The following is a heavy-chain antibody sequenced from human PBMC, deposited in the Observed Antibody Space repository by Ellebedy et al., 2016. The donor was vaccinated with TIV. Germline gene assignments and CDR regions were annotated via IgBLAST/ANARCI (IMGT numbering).Heavy chain of an antibody. CDR1: GFGISSYW. V-gene: IGHV3-7*04. J-gene: IGHJ4*02. Sequence: GGSLRLSXAASGFGISSYWMSWVRQAPGKGLEWAAKIKPDGSEIFHVDSVKGRFTISRNNAKNSVYLQMDSLRAEDTAVYYCAKDYSWGQGTLVTVSS. CDR2: IKPDGSEI. CDR3: AKDYS.